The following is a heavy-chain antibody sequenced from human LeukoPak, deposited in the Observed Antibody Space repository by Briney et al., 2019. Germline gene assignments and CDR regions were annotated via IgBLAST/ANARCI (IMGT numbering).Heavy chain of an antibody. CDR1: GFTVSSNY. CDR3: ARDGRYSYGHDAFDI. Sequence: GGSLRLSCAASGFTVSSNYMSWVRQAPGKGLEWVSVIYSGGSTYYADSVKGRFTISRDNSKNTLYLQMNSLRAEDTAVYYCARDGRYSYGHDAFDIWGQGTMVTVSS. V-gene: IGHV3-53*01. CDR2: IYSGGST. J-gene: IGHJ3*02. D-gene: IGHD5-18*01.